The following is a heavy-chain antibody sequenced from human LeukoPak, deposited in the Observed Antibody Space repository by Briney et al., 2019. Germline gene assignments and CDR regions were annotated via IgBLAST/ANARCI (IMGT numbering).Heavy chain of an antibody. CDR2: INPSGGST. Sequence: ASVKVSCKASGYTFTSYYMHWVRQAPGQGLEWMGIINPSGGSTSYAQKFQGRVTITRDTSASTAYMELSSLRSEDTAVYYCARDLEAIFGVVISYGMDVWGQGTTVTVSS. CDR1: GYTFTSYY. J-gene: IGHJ6*02. V-gene: IGHV1-46*01. CDR3: ARDLEAIFGVVISYGMDV. D-gene: IGHD3-3*01.